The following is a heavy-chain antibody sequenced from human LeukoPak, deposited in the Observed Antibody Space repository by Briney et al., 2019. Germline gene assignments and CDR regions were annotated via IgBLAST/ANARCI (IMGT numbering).Heavy chain of an antibody. CDR2: INRSGST. CDR3: ARGAQYSSSSSDQTIENHYYMDV. J-gene: IGHJ6*03. Sequence: SETLSLTCAVYGGSFSGYYWSWIRQPPGKGLEWIGEINRSGSTNYNPSLKSRVNISVDTSKHQLSLKLSSVTAAHTAVYYCARGAQYSSSSSDQTIENHYYMDVWGKGTTVTVSS. CDR1: GGSFSGYY. D-gene: IGHD6-6*01. V-gene: IGHV4-34*01.